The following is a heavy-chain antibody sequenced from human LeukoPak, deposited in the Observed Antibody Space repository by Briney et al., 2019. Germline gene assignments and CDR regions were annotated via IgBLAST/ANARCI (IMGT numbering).Heavy chain of an antibody. CDR3: AKAPVTSCRGAFCYPFDY. CDR1: GFTFSSYS. CDR2: ISSSSSYI. Sequence: KPGGSLRLSCAASGFTFSSYSMNWVRQAPGKGLEWVSSISSSSSYIYYADSVKGRFTISRDNAKNSLYLQMNSLRAEDAAVYYCAKAPVTSCRGAFCYPFDYWGQGTLVTVSS. J-gene: IGHJ4*02. D-gene: IGHD2-15*01. V-gene: IGHV3-21*04.